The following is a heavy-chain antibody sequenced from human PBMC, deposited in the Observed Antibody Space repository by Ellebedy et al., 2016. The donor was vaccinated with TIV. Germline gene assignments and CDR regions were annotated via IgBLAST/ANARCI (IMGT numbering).Heavy chain of an antibody. J-gene: IGHJ6*02. Sequence: PGGSLRLSCAASGSTFSKYGMHWVRQAPGKGLEWVADIWYDVSNIYYADSVKGRFTISRDNSENTRYLQMNSLRAEDTGVYYCATERRNYYNGMDVWGQGTTVTVSS. V-gene: IGHV3-33*01. D-gene: IGHD2/OR15-2a*01. CDR2: IWYDVSNI. CDR1: GSTFSKYG. CDR3: ATERRNYYNGMDV.